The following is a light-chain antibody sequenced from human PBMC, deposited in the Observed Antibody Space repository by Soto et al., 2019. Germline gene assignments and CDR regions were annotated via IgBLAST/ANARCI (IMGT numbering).Light chain of an antibody. J-gene: IGKJ1*01. CDR2: GAS. Sequence: EIVMTQSPATLSVSPGERATLSCRASQSVSSNLAWYQQKPGQAPRLLIYGASTRATGIPARFSGSGSGTEFTLTISSLQSEDVAVYYCQQYNNWPETFGQGTNVEIK. CDR1: QSVSSN. CDR3: QQYNNWPET. V-gene: IGKV3-15*01.